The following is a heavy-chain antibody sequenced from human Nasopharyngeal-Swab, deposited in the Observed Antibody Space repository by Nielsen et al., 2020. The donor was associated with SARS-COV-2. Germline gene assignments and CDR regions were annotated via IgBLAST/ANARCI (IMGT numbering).Heavy chain of an antibody. CDR2: IYPGDSDT. V-gene: IGHV5-51*01. D-gene: IGHD2-15*01. CDR3: ASTSGGSEIGAFDI. J-gene: IGHJ3*02. Sequence: GGSLRLSCQGSGSSFTSYWIGWVRQMPGKGLEWMGIIYPGDSDTRYSPSFQGQVTISADKSISTAYLQWSSLKASDTAMYYCASTSGGSEIGAFDIWGQGTMVTVSS. CDR1: GSSFTSYW.